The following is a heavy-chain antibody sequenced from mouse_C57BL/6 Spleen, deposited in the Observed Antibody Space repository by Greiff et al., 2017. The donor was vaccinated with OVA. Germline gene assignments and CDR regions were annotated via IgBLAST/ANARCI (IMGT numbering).Heavy chain of an antibody. Sequence: EVKLMESGGGLVKPGGSLKLSCAASGFTFSSYTMSWVRQTPEKRLEWVATISGGGGNTYYPDSVKGRFTISRDNAKNTLYLQMSSLRSEDTDLYNCSREGFDYHWYFDGWGTGTTVTVSS. D-gene: IGHD2-4*01. CDR3: SREGFDYHWYFDG. J-gene: IGHJ1*03. V-gene: IGHV5-9*01. CDR1: GFTFSSYT. CDR2: ISGGGGNT.